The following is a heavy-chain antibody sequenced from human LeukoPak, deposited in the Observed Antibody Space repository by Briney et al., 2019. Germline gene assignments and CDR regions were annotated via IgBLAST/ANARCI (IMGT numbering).Heavy chain of an antibody. J-gene: IGHJ4*02. D-gene: IGHD3-16*01. Sequence: GESLKISCKGSGYSFTSYWIGWVRQMPGQGLEWMGIIYPGDSDTRYSPSFQGQVPISADKSISTAYLQWSSLKASDTAMYYCARNPFPANYADGDYWGQGTLVTVSS. CDR3: ARNPFPANYADGDY. V-gene: IGHV5-51*01. CDR2: IYPGDSDT. CDR1: GYSFTSYW.